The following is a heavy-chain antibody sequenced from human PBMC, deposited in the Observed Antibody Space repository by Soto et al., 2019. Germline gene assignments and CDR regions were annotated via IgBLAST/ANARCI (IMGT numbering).Heavy chain of an antibody. CDR2: IKQDGSEK. CDR1: GFTFSSYW. J-gene: IGHJ5*02. CDR3: ARDQGIKPENWFDH. V-gene: IGHV3-7*03. D-gene: IGHD3-10*01. Sequence: XGSLRLSCAASGFTFSSYWMSWVRQAPGKGLEWVANIKQDGSEKYYVDSVKGRFTISRDNAKDSLYLQMNSLRADDTAVYYCARDQGIKPENWFDHWGQGTLVTVSS.